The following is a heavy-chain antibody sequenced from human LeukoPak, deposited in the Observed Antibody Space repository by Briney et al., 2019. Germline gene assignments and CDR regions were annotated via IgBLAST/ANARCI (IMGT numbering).Heavy chain of an antibody. Sequence: SETLSLTCTVSSGSISIYSWSWIRQPPGKGLEWIGYIYYSGSTDYNSSLKSRVTISEDTSKKQFSLKVSSVTAADTAVYYCARGFRGASFDYWGQGTLVTVSS. D-gene: IGHD1-26*01. CDR2: IYYSGST. CDR1: SGSISIYS. CDR3: ARGFRGASFDY. V-gene: IGHV4-59*01. J-gene: IGHJ4*02.